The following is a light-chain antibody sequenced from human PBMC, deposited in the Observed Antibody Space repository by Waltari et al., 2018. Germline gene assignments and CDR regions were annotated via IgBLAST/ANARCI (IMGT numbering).Light chain of an antibody. CDR2: WAS. CDR1: QRVLYRTDNKNY. CDR3: QQYYSSPVT. J-gene: IGKJ5*01. V-gene: IGKV4-1*01. Sequence: DIVMTQSPDSLAVSLGERATINCKSSQRVLYRTDNKNYLGWYQQKPGLPPKLLIYWASTRESGVPDRFSGSGSGTDFTLTISSLQAEDVAVYYCQQYYSSPVTFGQGTRLEIK.